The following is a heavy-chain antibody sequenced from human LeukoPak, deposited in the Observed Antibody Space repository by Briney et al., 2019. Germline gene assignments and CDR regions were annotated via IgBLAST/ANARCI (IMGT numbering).Heavy chain of an antibody. CDR1: GYTFTGYY. CDR2: INPNSGGT. D-gene: IGHD3-22*01. V-gene: IGHV1-2*02. J-gene: IGHJ6*02. Sequence: GASVKVSCKASGYTFTGYYMHWVRQAPGQGLEWMGWINPNSGGTNYAQKLQGRVTMTRDTSISTAYMELSRLRSDDTAVYYCARDKVYDSSGYESYYYGMDVWGQGTTVTVSS. CDR3: ARDKVYDSSGYESYYYGMDV.